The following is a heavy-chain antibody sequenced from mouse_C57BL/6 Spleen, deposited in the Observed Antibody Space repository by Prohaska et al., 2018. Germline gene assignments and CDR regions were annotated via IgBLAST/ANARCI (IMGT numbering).Heavy chain of an antibody. D-gene: IGHD2-5*01. Sequence: QVTLKESGPGILQSSQTLSLTCSFSGFSLSTSGMGVSWIRQPSGKGLEWLAHIYWDDDKRYNPSLKSRLTICKDTSRNQVCLKVTSVETADTDTYYCARRDSNYGYFDVWGTGTTVTVSS. V-gene: IGHV8-12*01. CDR2: IYWDDDK. CDR1: GFSLSTSGMG. J-gene: IGHJ1*03. CDR3: ARRDSNYGYFDV.